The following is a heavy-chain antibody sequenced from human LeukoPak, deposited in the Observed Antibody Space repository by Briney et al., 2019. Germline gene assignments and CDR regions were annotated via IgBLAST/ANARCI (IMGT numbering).Heavy chain of an antibody. V-gene: IGHV6-1*01. D-gene: IGHD2-2*01. CDR1: GDSVSSNSVT. Sequence: SQTLSLTCDISGDSVSSNSVTWNWIRQSPSRGLEWLGRTYYRSTWYNDYAVSVRGRITVNPDTSKNQFSLHPNSVTPEDTAVYYCARRLTQYDCFDPWGQGILVTVSS. CDR2: TYYRSTWYN. J-gene: IGHJ5*02. CDR3: ARRLTQYDCFDP.